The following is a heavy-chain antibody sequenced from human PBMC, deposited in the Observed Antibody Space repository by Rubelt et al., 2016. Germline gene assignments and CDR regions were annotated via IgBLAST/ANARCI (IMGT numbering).Heavy chain of an antibody. Sequence: QVQLVQSGAEVKKPGASVKVSCKASGYTFKNHYMHWVRQFPGQGLEWMGWVSPHNVETKVGQKFKGRATMTREQAIKTFYMELSRLGPADTAVYYCGRDTGGCSVDFWGQGTLVTVSS. V-gene: IGHV1-2*02. D-gene: IGHD1-14*01. CDR3: GRDTGGCSVDF. CDR2: VSPHNVET. J-gene: IGHJ4*02. CDR1: GYTFKNHY.